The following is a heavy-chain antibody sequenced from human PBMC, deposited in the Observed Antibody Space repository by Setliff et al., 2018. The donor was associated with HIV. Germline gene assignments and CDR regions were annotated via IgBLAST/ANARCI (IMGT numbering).Heavy chain of an antibody. CDR2: MYYSGST. CDR1: NGSISSHY. V-gene: IGHV4-59*11. CDR3: ARPGSSSYYYAMDV. D-gene: IGHD3-10*01. J-gene: IGHJ6*02. Sequence: PSETLSLTCTVSNGSISSHYWSWIRQPPGKGLEWIGNMYYSGSTNYNPSLKSRVTISVDRSQNHFSLKLSSVTAADTGVYYCARPGSSSYYYAMDVWGLGTTVTVSS.